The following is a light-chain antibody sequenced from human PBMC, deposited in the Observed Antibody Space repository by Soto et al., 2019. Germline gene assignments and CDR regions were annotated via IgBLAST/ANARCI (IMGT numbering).Light chain of an antibody. Sequence: EIVMTQSPGTLSVSPGEGATLSCRASESISVNLAWYQQKPGQAPKLLIFGATSRATGVPARFSGSGSVTDFPLTISSPQSEDFAVYYCQQYNIWPSTFGQGTKLEIK. V-gene: IGKV3-15*01. CDR3: QQYNIWPST. CDR1: ESISVN. J-gene: IGKJ2*01. CDR2: GAT.